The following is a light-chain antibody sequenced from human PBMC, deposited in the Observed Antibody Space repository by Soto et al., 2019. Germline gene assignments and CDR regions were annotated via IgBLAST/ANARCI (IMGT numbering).Light chain of an antibody. CDR1: QSVGSN. CDR3: QEYSKWPLFT. J-gene: IGKJ3*01. Sequence: EIVLTQSPGTLSLSPGEGATLSCRASQSVGSNLLAWYRQKPGQAPTLLIYAASTRATGLPARFSGSGSGTDFTLTISSLQSEDFAVYYCQEYSKWPLFTFGPGTRVDIK. V-gene: IGKV3-15*01. CDR2: AAS.